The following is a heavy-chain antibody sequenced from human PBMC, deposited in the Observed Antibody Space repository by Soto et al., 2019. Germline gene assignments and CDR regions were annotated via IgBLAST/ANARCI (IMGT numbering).Heavy chain of an antibody. V-gene: IGHV3-21*01. CDR2: ISSSSTYI. J-gene: IGHJ4*02. D-gene: IGHD1-26*01. CDR3: ARPLIVGATVSDY. Sequence: EVQPVESGGGLVKPGGSLRLSCAASGFIFSSYSMNWVRQAPGKGLEWVSSISSSSTYISYADSVKGRFTISRDNAKNSLYLQMNSLRAEDTAVYYCARPLIVGATVSDYWGQGTLVTVSS. CDR1: GFIFSSYS.